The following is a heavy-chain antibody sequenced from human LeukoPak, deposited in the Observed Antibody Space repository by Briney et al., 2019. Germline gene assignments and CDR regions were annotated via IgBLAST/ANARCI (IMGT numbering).Heavy chain of an antibody. Sequence: ASVKVSCKASGYTFIGYYLHWVRQAPGQGLGWMGWIHPNSGGTNYAQKFQGRVTMTRDTSISTAYMELSSLRSDDTAVYYCARLAAVPGWGQGTLVTVSS. J-gene: IGHJ1*01. V-gene: IGHV1-2*02. CDR2: IHPNSGGT. D-gene: IGHD6-19*01. CDR3: ARLAAVPG. CDR1: GYTFIGYY.